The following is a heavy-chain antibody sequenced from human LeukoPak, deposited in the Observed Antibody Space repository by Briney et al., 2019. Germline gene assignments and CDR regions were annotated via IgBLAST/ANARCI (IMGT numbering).Heavy chain of an antibody. V-gene: IGHV4-39*07. CDR3: ARITYGDNHFDI. D-gene: IGHD4-23*01. J-gene: IGHJ3*02. CDR2: IYYSGST. CDR1: GGSISSSYYY. Sequence: PSETLSLTCTVSGGSISSSYYYWGWIRQPPGKGLEWIGSIYYSGSTYYNPSLKSRVTISVDTSKNQFSLKLNSVTAADTAVYYCARITYGDNHFDIWGQGTMVTVSS.